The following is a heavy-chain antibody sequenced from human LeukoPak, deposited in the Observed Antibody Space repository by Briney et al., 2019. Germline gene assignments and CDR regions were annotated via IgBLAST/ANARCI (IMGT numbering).Heavy chain of an antibody. CDR1: GGSFSGYY. V-gene: IGHV3-21*01. CDR3: ARVESGSDYDLYIDY. D-gene: IGHD5-12*01. CDR2: ISSSRRYI. J-gene: IGHJ4*02. Sequence: ETLSLTCAVYGGSFSGYYWSWIRQPPGKGLEWVASISSSRRYIYYADSVEGRFTISRDNAKNSLYLQMSSLRAEDTAVYYCARVESGSDYDLYIDYWGQGTLGAVSS.